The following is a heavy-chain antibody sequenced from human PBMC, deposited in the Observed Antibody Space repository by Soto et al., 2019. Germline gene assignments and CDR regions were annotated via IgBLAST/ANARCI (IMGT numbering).Heavy chain of an antibody. Sequence: LSLTCAVSGGSISSGGYSWSCIRLPQGKGLEWIGYMYHSGSTYYNPSLKSRVTISIDRSKNQFSLKLSSVTAADTAVYYCARVPDYGGQGILVTVSS. V-gene: IGHV4-30-2*01. CDR1: GGSISSGGYS. CDR2: MYHSGST. CDR3: ARVPDY. J-gene: IGHJ4*02. D-gene: IGHD2-2*01.